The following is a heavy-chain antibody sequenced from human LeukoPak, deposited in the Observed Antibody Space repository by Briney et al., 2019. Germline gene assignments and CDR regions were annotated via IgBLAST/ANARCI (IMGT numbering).Heavy chain of an antibody. J-gene: IGHJ4*02. D-gene: IGHD1-1*01. CDR3: ANEVRPNDY. V-gene: IGHV3-23*01. CDR2: IDISGGST. Sequence: GGSLRLSCAASGFSFSSHAVCWVRQAPGKGLEWVSSIDISGGSTYYADSVQGRFTISRDNSKNTLYLQMNSLRAEDTALYYCANEVRPNDYWGQGTLVTVSS. CDR1: GFSFSSHA.